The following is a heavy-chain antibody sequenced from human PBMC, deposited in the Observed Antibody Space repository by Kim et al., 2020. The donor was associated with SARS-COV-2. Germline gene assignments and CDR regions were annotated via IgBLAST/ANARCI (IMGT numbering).Heavy chain of an antibody. CDR1: GFTFGDYG. CDR3: VKAYEKQGRNFGWVQCFDY. Sequence: GGSLRLSCAASGFTFGDYGMHWVRQVPGKGLEWVSGINWNGASTGYADPVGGRFIISRDNAKSSLYLQMDSLRPEDTALYYCVKAYEKQGRNFGWVQCFDYWGQGTLVTVSS. J-gene: IGHJ4*02. D-gene: IGHD3-9*01. V-gene: IGHV3-9*01. CDR2: INWNGAST.